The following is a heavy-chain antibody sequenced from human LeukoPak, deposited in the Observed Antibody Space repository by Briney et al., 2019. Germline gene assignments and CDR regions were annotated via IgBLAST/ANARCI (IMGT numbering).Heavy chain of an antibody. Sequence: GGSLRLSCAASGFTFGSYCMNWVRHAPGRGLECVSSISSNSSYIYYAHSGKGRFPISKDNAKNSLYLQMNSLRAEDTAVYYCARGYGAFDYWGQGALVTVSS. V-gene: IGHV3-21*01. D-gene: IGHD4-17*01. CDR2: ISSNSSYI. J-gene: IGHJ4*02. CDR1: GFTFGSYC. CDR3: ARGYGAFDY.